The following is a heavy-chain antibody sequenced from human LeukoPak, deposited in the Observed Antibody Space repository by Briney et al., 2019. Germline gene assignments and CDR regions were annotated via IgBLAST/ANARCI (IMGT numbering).Heavy chain of an antibody. J-gene: IGHJ6*03. CDR1: GFTFSTYG. Sequence: GGSLRLSCAASGFTFSTYGMHWVRQAPGKGLEWVSDIWYNGNTYYADSVKGRFTISRDNSKSTLYLQMNSLRAEDTAVYFCARERGYCTNGACYTEDYYYYYMDVWGKGTTVTVSS. CDR3: ARERGYCTNGACYTEDYYYYYMDV. CDR2: IWYNGNT. V-gene: IGHV3-33*01. D-gene: IGHD2-8*01.